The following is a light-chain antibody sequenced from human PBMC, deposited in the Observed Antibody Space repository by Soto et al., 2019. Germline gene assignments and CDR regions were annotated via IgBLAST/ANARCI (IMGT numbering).Light chain of an antibody. V-gene: IGKV1-27*01. CDR3: QNYNSSPYS. CDR2: AAS. J-gene: IGKJ2*03. Sequence: DLQMTQSPSSLSASVGDRVTITCRASQGIFTYLAWYQQKPGKVPKLLIYAASTLQSGVPSRFSGSGSGTYFTLTISSLQPEDVATYYCQNYNSSPYSFGQGTKLEIK. CDR1: QGIFTY.